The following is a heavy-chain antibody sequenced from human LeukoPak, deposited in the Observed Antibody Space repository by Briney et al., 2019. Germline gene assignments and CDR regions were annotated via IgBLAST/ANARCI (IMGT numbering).Heavy chain of an antibody. CDR3: ARDVTTVTTSDAFDI. V-gene: IGHV3-21*04. CDR2: ISSSSSYI. J-gene: IGHJ3*02. D-gene: IGHD4-11*01. Sequence: PGGSLRLSCAASGFTFSSYSMNWVRQAPGKGLEWVSSISSSSSYIYYADSVKGRFTISGDNAKNSLYLQMNSLRADDTAVYYCARDVTTVTTSDAFDIWGQGTMVTVSS. CDR1: GFTFSSYS.